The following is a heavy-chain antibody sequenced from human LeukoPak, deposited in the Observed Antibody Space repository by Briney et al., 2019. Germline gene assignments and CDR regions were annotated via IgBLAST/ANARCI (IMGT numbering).Heavy chain of an antibody. Sequence: GGSLRLSCAASGFTFSSYNMNWVRQAPGKGLEWVTSISSSSSYIYYADSVKGRFTISRDNAKNSLYLQMNSLRAEDTAVYYCATPGGYSSSSFDYWGQGTLVTVSS. J-gene: IGHJ4*02. V-gene: IGHV3-21*01. CDR2: ISSSSSYI. D-gene: IGHD6-6*01. CDR3: ATPGGYSSSSFDY. CDR1: GFTFSSYN.